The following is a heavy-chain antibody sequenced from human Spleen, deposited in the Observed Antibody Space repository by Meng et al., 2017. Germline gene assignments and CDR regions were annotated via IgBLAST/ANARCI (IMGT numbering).Heavy chain of an antibody. CDR2: IYSGGTT. V-gene: IGHV3-66*01. CDR1: GFTFSSYA. Sequence: VQLVESGGGVVQPGRSLKLSCAASGFTFSSYAMHWVRQAPGKGLEWVSIIYSGGTTSYADSVKGRVTISRDNSNNTLYLQMDSLRAEDTAVYYCARSLDYWGQGTLVTVSS. J-gene: IGHJ4*02. CDR3: ARSLDY.